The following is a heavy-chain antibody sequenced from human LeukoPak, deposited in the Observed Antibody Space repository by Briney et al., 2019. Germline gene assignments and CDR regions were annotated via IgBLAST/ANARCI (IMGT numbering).Heavy chain of an antibody. CDR3: TKSRYYDYVWGEF. D-gene: IGHD3-16*01. CDR2: IRGKRNSGPT. J-gene: IGHJ4*02. V-gene: IGHV3-49*05. CDR1: GFTFGDYA. Sequence: KPGGSLRLSCTASGFTFGDYAMTWFRQAPGKGLEWVGFIRGKRNSGPTEYAASVISRFSISRDDSKSIAYLQMNSLVTEDTAVYYCTKSRYYDYVWGEFWGQGTLVTVSS.